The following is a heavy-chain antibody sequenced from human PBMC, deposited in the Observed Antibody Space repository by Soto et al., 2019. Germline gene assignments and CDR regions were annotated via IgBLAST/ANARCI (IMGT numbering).Heavy chain of an antibody. CDR2: IHSSGST. J-gene: IGHJ4*02. D-gene: IGHD3-10*01. V-gene: IGHV4-61*01. CDR3: THSLRDYFDY. CDR1: GGSVSSGSYY. Sequence: QVQLQESGPGLVKPSESLSLTCTVSGGSVSSGSYYWTWIRQPPGKGLEWIGYIHSSGSTEYNPSLKSRVTISIDTSTNQFSLNLRSLTAADAAVYYCTHSLRDYFDYWGQGALVTVSS.